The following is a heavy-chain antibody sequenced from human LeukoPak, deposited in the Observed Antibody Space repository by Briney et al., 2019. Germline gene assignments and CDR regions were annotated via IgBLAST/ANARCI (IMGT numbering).Heavy chain of an antibody. CDR2: TYYRSKWYN. Sequence: SQTLSLTCAISGDSVSSNSAAWNWIRQSPSRGLEWLGRTYYRSKWYNDYAVSVKGRITINPDTSKNQFSLHLNSVTPEDTAVYYCARVIREEAVAGSDWFDPWGQGTLVTVSS. CDR1: GDSVSSNSAA. V-gene: IGHV6-1*01. J-gene: IGHJ5*02. CDR3: ARVIREEAVAGSDWFDP. D-gene: IGHD6-19*01.